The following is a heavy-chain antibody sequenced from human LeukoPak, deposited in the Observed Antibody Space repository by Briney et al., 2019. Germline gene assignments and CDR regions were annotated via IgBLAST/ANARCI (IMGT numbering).Heavy chain of an antibody. CDR2: LSYTGSA. J-gene: IGHJ4*02. D-gene: IGHD5-12*01. Sequence: SETLSLTCTVSGGSILSTSFSWGWIRQSPGKGLEWIGALSYTGSAYYNPSLKSRVTISVDTSKNQFSLKLSSVTAADTAVYYCARHSWGPDYSLDYWGQGTLVTVSS. V-gene: IGHV4-39*01. CDR3: ARHSWGPDYSLDY. CDR1: GGSILSTSFS.